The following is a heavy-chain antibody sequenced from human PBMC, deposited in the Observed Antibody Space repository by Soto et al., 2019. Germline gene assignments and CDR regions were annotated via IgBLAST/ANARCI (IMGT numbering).Heavy chain of an antibody. CDR2: LYWDDDK. CDR1: GFSLNTGGVA. J-gene: IGHJ4*02. CDR3: AHRQGDCVYYFPY. D-gene: IGHD2-21*02. Sequence: QITLKESGPTLVRPTQTLTLTCTFSGFSLNTGGVAVGWIRQPPGKALEWLALLYWDDDKRYSPSLKSRLTLTKDSPNNQVVLIMTNMDAVDTATYYFAHRQGDCVYYFPYWGQGTRVTVCS. V-gene: IGHV2-5*02.